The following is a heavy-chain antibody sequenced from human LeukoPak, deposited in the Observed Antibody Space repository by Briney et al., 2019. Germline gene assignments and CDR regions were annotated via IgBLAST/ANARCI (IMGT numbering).Heavy chain of an antibody. CDR1: GGSISSYY. V-gene: IGHV4-59*01. Sequence: SETLFLTCTVSGGSISSYYWNWIRQPPGKGLEWIGYIDNNSGSTSYNPSLKSRVTISLDTSKNQFSLKLSSVTAADTAVYYCAREVYDILTGKTDAFDVWGQGTMVTVSS. CDR2: IDNNSGST. J-gene: IGHJ3*01. D-gene: IGHD3-9*01. CDR3: AREVYDILTGKTDAFDV.